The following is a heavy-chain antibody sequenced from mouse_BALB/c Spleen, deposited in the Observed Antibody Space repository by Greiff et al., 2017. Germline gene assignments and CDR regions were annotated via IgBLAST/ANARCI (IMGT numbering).Heavy chain of an antibody. D-gene: IGHD1-1*01. J-gene: IGHJ1*01. CDR3: TRYYGSSYRYFDV. Sequence: QVQLQQPGAELVRPGASVKLSCKASGYTFTSYWINWVKQRPGQGLEWIGNIYPSDSYTNYNQKFKDKATLTVDKSSSTAYMQLSSPTSEDSAVYYCTRYYGSSYRYFDVWGAGTTVTVSS. CDR1: GYTFTSYW. V-gene: IGHV1-69*02. CDR2: IYPSDSYT.